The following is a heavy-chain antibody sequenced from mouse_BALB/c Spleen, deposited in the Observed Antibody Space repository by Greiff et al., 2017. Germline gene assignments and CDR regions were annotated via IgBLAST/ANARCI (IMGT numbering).Heavy chain of an antibody. V-gene: IGHV5-6-5*01. Sequence: EVKLMESGGGLVKPGGSLKLSCAASGFTFSSYAMSWVRQTPEKRLEWVASISSGGSTYYPDSVKGRFTISRDNARNILYLQMSSLRSEDTAMYYCARQFYYYGSSLYWYFDVWGAGTTVTVSS. CDR1: GFTFSSYA. D-gene: IGHD1-1*01. J-gene: IGHJ1*01. CDR2: ISSGGST. CDR3: ARQFYYYGSSLYWYFDV.